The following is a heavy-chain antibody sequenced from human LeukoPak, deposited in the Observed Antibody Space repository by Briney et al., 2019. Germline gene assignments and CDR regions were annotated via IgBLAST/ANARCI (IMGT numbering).Heavy chain of an antibody. Sequence: ASVKASCKASGYTFTSYGISWVRQAPGQGLEWMGWISAYNGNTNYAQKLQGRVTMTTDTSTSTAYMELRSLRSDDTAVYYCARDVACSSTSCYSPANWYFDLWGRGTLVTVSS. V-gene: IGHV1-18*01. CDR1: GYTFTSYG. CDR3: ARDVACSSTSCYSPANWYFDL. CDR2: ISAYNGNT. D-gene: IGHD2-2*01. J-gene: IGHJ2*01.